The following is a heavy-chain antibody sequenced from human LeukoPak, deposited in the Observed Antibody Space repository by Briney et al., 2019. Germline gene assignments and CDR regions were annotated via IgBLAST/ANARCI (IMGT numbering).Heavy chain of an antibody. V-gene: IGHV3-21*01. Sequence: GGSLRLSCAASGFTFSRYSMNWVRQPPGKGLEWVSSISGSSNYIYYADSVKGRFTISRDNAKNSLYLQMNSLRAEDTAVYYCAHYSSSWYSPDDAFDIWGQGTMVTVSS. CDR2: ISGSSNYI. J-gene: IGHJ3*02. CDR1: GFTFSRYS. CDR3: AHYSSSWYSPDDAFDI. D-gene: IGHD6-13*01.